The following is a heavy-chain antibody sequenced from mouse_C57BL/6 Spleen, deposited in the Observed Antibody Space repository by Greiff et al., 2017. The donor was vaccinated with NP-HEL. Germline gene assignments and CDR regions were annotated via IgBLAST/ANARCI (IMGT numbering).Heavy chain of an antibody. CDR2: ISYDGSN. J-gene: IGHJ2*01. D-gene: IGHD1-1*02. CDR3: ARDGSYGDFDY. CDR1: GYFITSGYY. V-gene: IGHV3-6*01. Sequence: EVKLQESGPGLVKPSQSLSLTCSVTGYFITSGYYWNWIRQFPGNKLEWMGYISYDGSNNYNPSLKNRISITRDTSKNQFFLKLNSVTTEDTATYYCARDGSYGDFDYWGQGTTLTVSS.